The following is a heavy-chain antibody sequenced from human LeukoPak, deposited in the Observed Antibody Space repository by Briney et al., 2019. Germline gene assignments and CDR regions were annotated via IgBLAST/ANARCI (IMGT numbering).Heavy chain of an antibody. CDR2: ITRTSGSI. D-gene: IGHD3-10*01. CDR3: AKDIGKAYGSGSYSISPAFDI. Sequence: SLRLSCAASGFTFDDYATRSVCHAPGKGLERVLGITRTSGSIGYAESVKGRFTISRDNAKNSLYLQMNSLRAEDTALYYCAKDIGKAYGSGSYSISPAFDIWGQGTMVTVSS. CDR1: GFTFDDYA. V-gene: IGHV3-9*01. J-gene: IGHJ3*02.